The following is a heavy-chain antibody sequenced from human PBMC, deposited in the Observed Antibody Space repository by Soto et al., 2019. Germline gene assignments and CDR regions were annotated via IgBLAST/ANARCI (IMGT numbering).Heavy chain of an antibody. V-gene: IGHV3-33*01. D-gene: IGHD3-10*01. J-gene: IGHJ6*02. Sequence: GGSLRLSCAASRFTFSSYGMHWVRQAPDKGLEWVAVIWYDGSNKYYADSVKGRFTISRDNSKNTLHLQMNSLRAEDTAVYYCARDRANYHYHGMDVWGQGTTVTAP. CDR2: IWYDGSNK. CDR1: RFTFSSYG. CDR3: ARDRANYHYHGMDV.